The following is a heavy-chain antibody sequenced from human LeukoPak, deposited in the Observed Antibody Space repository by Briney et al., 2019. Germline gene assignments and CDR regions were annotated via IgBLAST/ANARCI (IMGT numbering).Heavy chain of an antibody. CDR3: AKCYHWGGYFDY. V-gene: IGHV3-53*01. D-gene: IGHD3-16*01. CDR1: GFTVSSNY. CDR2: IYSGGTT. J-gene: IGHJ4*02. Sequence: PGGSLRLSCATSGFTVSSNYMSWVRQAPGKGLEGVSVIYSGGTTYYADSVKGRFTVSRDNSKNTLYLQMNSLRAEDTAVYYCAKCYHWGGYFDYWGQGTLVTVSS.